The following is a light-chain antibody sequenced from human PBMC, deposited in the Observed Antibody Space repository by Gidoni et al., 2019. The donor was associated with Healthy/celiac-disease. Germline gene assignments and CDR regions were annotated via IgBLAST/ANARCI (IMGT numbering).Light chain of an antibody. CDR3: QQRSNWRGT. Sequence: ELVLTQSPATLSLSPGESASLSCRASQSVSSYLAWYQQKPGQAPRLLIYDASNRATGIPARFSGSGSGTDFTLTISSLEPEDFAVYYCQQRSNWRGTFXGXTKVEIK. J-gene: IGKJ4*01. V-gene: IGKV3-11*01. CDR2: DAS. CDR1: QSVSSY.